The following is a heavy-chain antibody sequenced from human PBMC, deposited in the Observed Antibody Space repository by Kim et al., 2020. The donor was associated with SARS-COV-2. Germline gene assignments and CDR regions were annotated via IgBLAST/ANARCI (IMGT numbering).Heavy chain of an antibody. J-gene: IGHJ4*02. Sequence: GGSLRLSCAASGFTFSSYSMNWVRQAPGKGLEWVSYISSSSSTIYYADSVKGRFTISRDNAKNSLYLQMNSLRAEDTAVYYCARGGLWEDFDYWGQGTLVTVSS. D-gene: IGHD1-26*01. CDR2: ISSSSSTI. CDR3: ARGGLWEDFDY. V-gene: IGHV3-48*04. CDR1: GFTFSSYS.